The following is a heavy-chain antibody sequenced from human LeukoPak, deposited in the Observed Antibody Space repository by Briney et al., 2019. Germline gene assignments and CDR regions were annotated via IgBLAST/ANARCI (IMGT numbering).Heavy chain of an antibody. CDR3: ARGDYYYMDV. J-gene: IGHJ6*03. V-gene: IGHV4-59*01. CDR1: GGSISSYY. Sequence: NPSETLSLTCTVSGGSISSYYWSWIRQPPGKGLEWIGYVYYSGYTQYNPSLESRVSISVDTSKDQFSLKLSSVTAADTAVYYCARGDYYYMDVWGNGTTVTVSS. CDR2: VYYSGYT.